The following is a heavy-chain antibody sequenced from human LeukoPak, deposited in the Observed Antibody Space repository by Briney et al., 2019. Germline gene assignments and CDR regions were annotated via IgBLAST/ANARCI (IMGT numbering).Heavy chain of an antibody. CDR2: ISGSGGST. V-gene: IGHV3-23*01. Sequence: GGSLRLSCAVSGFSFTNFWMSWVRQAPGKGLEWVSAISGSGGSTYYADSVKGRFTISRDNSKNTLYLQMNSLRAEDTAVYYCAKDLGYNYWFDYWGQGTLVTVSS. CDR1: GFSFTNFW. D-gene: IGHD5-24*01. J-gene: IGHJ4*02. CDR3: AKDLGYNYWFDY.